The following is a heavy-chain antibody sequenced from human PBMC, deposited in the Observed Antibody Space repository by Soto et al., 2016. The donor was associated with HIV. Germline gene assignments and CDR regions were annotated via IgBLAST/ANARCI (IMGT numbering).Heavy chain of an antibody. Sequence: QVQLVQSGAEVKKPGASVNVSWVRQAPGQGLEWMGWISGDNDYTEYSQNVQGRVTVTTDTSTSTAYMELRSLRSDDTAVYYCARGWYADYWGQGTLVTVSS. CDR3: ARGWYADY. CDR2: ISGDNDYT. D-gene: IGHD6-13*01. V-gene: IGHV1-18*01. J-gene: IGHJ4*02.